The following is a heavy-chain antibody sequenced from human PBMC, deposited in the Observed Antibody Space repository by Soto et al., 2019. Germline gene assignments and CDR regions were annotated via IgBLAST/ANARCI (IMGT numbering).Heavy chain of an antibody. V-gene: IGHV4-61*08. CDR3: ARDFVAGSTWFDP. D-gene: IGHD6-19*01. CDR2: IYYRGTT. CDR1: GGSISEIVAY. Sequence: PSETLSLTCTVSGGSISEIVAYWAWIRQSPGKGLEWIGYIYYRGTTRYNPSLKSRVTLSVDTSENQFSLKLRSVTAADTAVYYCARDFVAGSTWFDPWGQGILVTVSS. J-gene: IGHJ5*02.